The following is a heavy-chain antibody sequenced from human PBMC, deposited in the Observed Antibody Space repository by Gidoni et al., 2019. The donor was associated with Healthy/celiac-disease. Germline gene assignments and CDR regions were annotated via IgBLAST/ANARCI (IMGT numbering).Heavy chain of an antibody. CDR1: GGSISSYY. CDR2: IYYSGST. J-gene: IGHJ6*02. D-gene: IGHD3-3*01. CDR3: ARGDLYYDFWSGYYLGSDYYYYGMDV. Sequence: QVQLQESGPGLVKPSETLSLTCPVSGGSISSYYWSWIRPPPGKGLEWIGYIYYSGSTNYNPSRKSRVTISVDTSKNQFSLKLSSVTAADTAVYYCARGDLYYDFWSGYYLGSDYYYYGMDVWGQGTTVTVSS. V-gene: IGHV4-59*01.